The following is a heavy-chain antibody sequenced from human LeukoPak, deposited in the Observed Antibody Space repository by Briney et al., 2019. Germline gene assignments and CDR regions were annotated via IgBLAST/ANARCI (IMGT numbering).Heavy chain of an antibody. V-gene: IGHV1-18*01. CDR1: GYTFTSYG. D-gene: IGHD2-2*01. CDR2: ISAYNGNT. J-gene: IGHJ4*02. CDR3: ARDLVLVPAAIPGY. Sequence: GASVKVSSKASGYTFTSYGISWVRQAPGQGLEWMGWISAYNGNTNYAQKLQGRVTMTTDTSTSTAYMELRSLRSDDTAVYYCARDLVLVPAAIPGYWGQGTLVTVSS.